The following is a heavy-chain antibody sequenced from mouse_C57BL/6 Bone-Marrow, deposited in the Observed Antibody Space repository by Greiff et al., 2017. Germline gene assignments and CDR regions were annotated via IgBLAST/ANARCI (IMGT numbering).Heavy chain of an antibody. CDR3: ARWGYGSSYWYFDV. J-gene: IGHJ1*03. D-gene: IGHD1-1*01. CDR2: IYPGDGDT. V-gene: IGHV1-80*01. Sequence: VQLQQSGAELVKPGASVKISCKASGYAFSSYWMNWVKQRPGKGLEWIGQIYPGDGDTNYNGKFKGKATLTADKSPSTAYMQLSSLTSEDSAVYFCARWGYGSSYWYFDVWGTGTTVTVSS. CDR1: GYAFSSYW.